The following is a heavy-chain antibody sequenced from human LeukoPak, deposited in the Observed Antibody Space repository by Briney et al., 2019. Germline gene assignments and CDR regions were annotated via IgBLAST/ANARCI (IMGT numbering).Heavy chain of an antibody. CDR3: TSGTVQRY. CDR2: IVVGSGNT. Sequence: GASVKVSCKASGFTFTSSAMQWVRQARGQRLEWIGWIVVGSGNTNYAQKFQGRVTMTRDTSTSTVYMELSSLRPEDTAMYYCTSGTVQRYWGQGTLVTVSS. V-gene: IGHV1-58*02. J-gene: IGHJ4*02. CDR1: GFTFTSSA. D-gene: IGHD2-8*02.